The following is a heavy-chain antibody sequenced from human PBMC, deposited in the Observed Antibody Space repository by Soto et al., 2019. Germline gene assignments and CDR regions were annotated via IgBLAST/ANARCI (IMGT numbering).Heavy chain of an antibody. CDR3: GREPYISGHYSGGCDV. V-gene: IGHV3-30*04. D-gene: IGHD3-22*01. J-gene: IGHJ3*01. Sequence: QVQLVESGGGVVQPGRSLRLSCAASGFTFSSYAMHWVRQAPGKGLEWVAVVSHDGKTEHHAAAVKGRCTMSRDTSANILPLQMNSLRDEATAVYYCGREPYISGHYSGGCDVWGQGTMVTVSS. CDR1: GFTFSSYA. CDR2: VSHDGKTE.